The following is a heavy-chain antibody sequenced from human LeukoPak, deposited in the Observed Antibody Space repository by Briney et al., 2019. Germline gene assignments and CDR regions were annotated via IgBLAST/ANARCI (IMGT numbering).Heavy chain of an antibody. CDR3: ARGGTIFGVVIGNIDY. V-gene: IGHV1-46*01. CDR1: GYTFTSYY. Sequence: GASVKVSCKASGYTFTSYYMHWVRQAPGQGLEWMGIINPSGGSTSYAQKFQGRVTMTRDMSTSTVYMELSSLRSEDTAVYYCARGGTIFGVVIGNIDYWGQGTLVTASS. CDR2: INPSGGST. J-gene: IGHJ4*02. D-gene: IGHD3-3*01.